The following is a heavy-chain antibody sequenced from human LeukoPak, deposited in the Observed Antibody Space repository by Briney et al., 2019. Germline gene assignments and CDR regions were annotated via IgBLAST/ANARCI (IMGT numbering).Heavy chain of an antibody. D-gene: IGHD3-3*01. CDR1: GGSFSAYY. V-gene: IGHV4-34*01. CDR2: INDSGST. Sequence: SETLSLTCAVYGGSFSAYYCSWIRQSPGKGLEWIGEINDSGSTNFNPSLKSRVTMSVDTSKNQFSLKLSSVTAADTAVYYCARGQKYYDFWSGSIIYYYYGMDVWGQGTTVTVSS. CDR3: ARGQKYYDFWSGSIIYYYYGMDV. J-gene: IGHJ6*02.